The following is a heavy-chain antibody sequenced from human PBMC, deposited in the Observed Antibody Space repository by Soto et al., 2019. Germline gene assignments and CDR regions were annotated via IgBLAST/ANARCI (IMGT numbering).Heavy chain of an antibody. CDR3: ARVYSGYDYRRWFDP. J-gene: IGHJ5*02. V-gene: IGHV4-31*03. CDR1: GGSISSGGYY. D-gene: IGHD5-12*01. Sequence: QVQLQESGPGLVKPSQTLSLTCTVSGGSISSGGYYWSWIRQHPGKGLEWIGYIYYSGITYNNPSLKSRVTISVDTSKNQFSLKLSSVTAADTAVYYCARVYSGYDYRRWFDPWGQGSLVTVSS. CDR2: IYYSGIT.